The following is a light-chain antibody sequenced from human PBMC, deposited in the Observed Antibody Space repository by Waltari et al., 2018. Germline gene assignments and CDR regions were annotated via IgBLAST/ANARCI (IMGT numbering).Light chain of an antibody. V-gene: IGLV2-11*01. CDR3: WSYAGAYTFV. Sequence: QSALTQPHSVSASPGQSVTIPCSGSINDVGVEDYVSWYQQLPGKAPKLILYDVVKPASGVPSRFSGPKYGTTASLAISGLPTDDWAYYYWWSYAGAYTFVVGGGTKVTVL. J-gene: IGLJ3*02. CDR1: INDVGVEDY. CDR2: DVV.